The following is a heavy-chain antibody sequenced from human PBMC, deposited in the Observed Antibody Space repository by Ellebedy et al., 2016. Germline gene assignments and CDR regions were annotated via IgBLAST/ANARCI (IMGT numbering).Heavy chain of an antibody. Sequence: ASVKVSCKASGYTFTGYYMHWVRQAPGQGLEWMGIINPSGGSTSYALKFQGRVTLTRDTSTSTVYMELSSLRSEDTAVYYCARDSRQWLEEYYYDYWGQGTLVIVSS. CDR2: INPSGGST. CDR3: ARDSRQWLEEYYYDY. D-gene: IGHD6-19*01. V-gene: IGHV1-46*01. J-gene: IGHJ4*02. CDR1: GYTFTGYY.